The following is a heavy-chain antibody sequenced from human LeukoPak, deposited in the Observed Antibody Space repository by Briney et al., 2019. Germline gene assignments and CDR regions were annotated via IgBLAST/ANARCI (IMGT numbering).Heavy chain of an antibody. CDR1: GGTFSSYA. D-gene: IGHD3-22*01. CDR2: IIPIFGTA. V-gene: IGHV1-69*13. J-gene: IGHJ4*02. Sequence: GASVKVSCKASGGTFSSYAISWVRQAPGQGLEWMGGIIPIFGTANYAQKFQGRVTITADESTSTAYMELSSLRSEDTAVYYCARVYYYDSSGYVDYWGQGTLVTVSS. CDR3: ARVYYYDSSGYVDY.